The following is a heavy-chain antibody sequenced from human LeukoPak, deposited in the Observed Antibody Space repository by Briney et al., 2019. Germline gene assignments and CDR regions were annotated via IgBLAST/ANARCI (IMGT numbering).Heavy chain of an antibody. V-gene: IGHV4-4*07. CDR1: GASISSYY. J-gene: IGHJ3*02. D-gene: IGHD1-1*01. CDR3: ARDRIWNDAGHDPFDI. Sequence: PSETLSLTCNVSGASISSYYWSWIRQPAGKGLEWIGRIYTSANTNYSPSFKSRATISIDRSKNQFSLNLPSVTAADTAVYYCARDRIWNDAGHDPFDIWGKGTMVPVSS. CDR2: IYTSANT.